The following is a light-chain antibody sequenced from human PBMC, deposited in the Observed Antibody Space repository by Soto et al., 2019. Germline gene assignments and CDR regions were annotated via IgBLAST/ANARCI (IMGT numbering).Light chain of an antibody. CDR3: LHYGTAQWT. Sequence: EVVLTQSPATLSLSPWERATLSCRASQSVTRISLAWYQQKPGQSPRLLISGAYSSATGIPDRFSGGGSGTDFIFNITSLEPEDFAMYYCLHYGTAQWTFGQGTKVDI. V-gene: IGKV3-20*01. CDR2: GAY. CDR1: QSVTRIS. J-gene: IGKJ1*01.